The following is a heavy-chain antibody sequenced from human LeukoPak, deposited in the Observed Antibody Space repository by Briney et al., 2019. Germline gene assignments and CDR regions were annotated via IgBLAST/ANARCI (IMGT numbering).Heavy chain of an antibody. Sequence: PSETLSLTCTVSGGSVSSGSYYWSWIRQPPGKGLEWIGYIYYSGSTNYNPSLKSRVTISVDTSKNQFPLKLSSVTAADTAVYYCARDLWGDLFFDYWGQGTLVTVSS. CDR3: ARDLWGDLFFDY. J-gene: IGHJ4*02. CDR1: GGSVSSGSYY. CDR2: IYYSGST. V-gene: IGHV4-61*01. D-gene: IGHD2/OR15-2a*01.